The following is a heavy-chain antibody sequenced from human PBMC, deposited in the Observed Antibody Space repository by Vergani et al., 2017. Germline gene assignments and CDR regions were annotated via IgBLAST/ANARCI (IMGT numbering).Heavy chain of an antibody. CDR2: ISSSSSYI. CDR3: ARDRYDFWSGYYSQIYYGMDV. V-gene: IGHV3-21*01. J-gene: IGHJ6*02. CDR1: GFTFSSYS. Sequence: EVQLVESGGGLVKPGGSLRLSCAASGFTFSSYSMNWVRQAPGKGLEWVSSISSSSSYIYYADSVKGRFTISRDNSKNTLYLQMNSLRAEDTAVYYCARDRYDFWSGYYSQIYYGMDVWGQGTTVTVSS. D-gene: IGHD3-3*01.